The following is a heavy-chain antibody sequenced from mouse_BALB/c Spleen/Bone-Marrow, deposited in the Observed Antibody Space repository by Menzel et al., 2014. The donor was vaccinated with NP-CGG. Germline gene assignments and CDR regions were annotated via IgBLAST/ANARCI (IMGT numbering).Heavy chain of an antibody. D-gene: IGHD1-3*01. V-gene: IGHV3-8*02. CDR3: ATSGYNYAYFDY. CDR2: ISYSGST. Sequence: EVQLVESGPSLVKPSQTLSLTCSVTGDSITSGYWNWIRKFPGNKLEYMGYISYSGSTYYNPSIKSGMSITRDTSKNQYYLQFNAVTKEDTATYYGATSGYNYAYFDYWGQGNTRPVSS. CDR1: GDSITSGY. J-gene: IGHJ2*01.